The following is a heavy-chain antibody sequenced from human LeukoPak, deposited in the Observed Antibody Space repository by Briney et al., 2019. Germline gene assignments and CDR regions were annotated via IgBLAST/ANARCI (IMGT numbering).Heavy chain of an antibody. D-gene: IGHD3-22*01. CDR2: ISAYNGNT. Sequence: GASVKVSCKASGYTFTSYGISWERQAPGQGLEWMGWISAYNGNTNYAQKLQGRVTMTTDTSTSTAYMELRSLRSDDTAVYYCARADSSGYYAPFDYWGQGTLVTVSS. CDR3: ARADSSGYYAPFDY. V-gene: IGHV1-18*01. CDR1: GYTFTSYG. J-gene: IGHJ4*02.